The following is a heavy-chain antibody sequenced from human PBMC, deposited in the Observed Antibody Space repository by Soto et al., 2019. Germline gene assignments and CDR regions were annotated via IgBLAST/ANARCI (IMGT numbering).Heavy chain of an antibody. Sequence: GGSLRLSCAASGFTFSSYSMNWVRQAPGKGLEWVSSISSSSSYIYYADSVKGRFTISRDNAKNSLYLQMNSLRAEDTAGYYWSRVRGVLWFGELLADDQAFDIGGQGTMVTVPS. D-gene: IGHD3-10*01. CDR1: GFTFSSYS. V-gene: IGHV3-21*01. CDR2: ISSSSSYI. J-gene: IGHJ3*02. CDR3: SRVRGVLWFGELLADDQAFDI.